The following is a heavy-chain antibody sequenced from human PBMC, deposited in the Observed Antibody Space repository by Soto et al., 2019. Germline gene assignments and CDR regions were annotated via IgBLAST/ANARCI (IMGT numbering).Heavy chain of an antibody. D-gene: IGHD2-8*01. CDR1: GFSLSTSGVG. V-gene: IGHV2-5*02. CDR3: AHRLLDVPMVSWFAP. Sequence: QITLKESGPTLVKPTQTLTLTCTFSGFSLSTSGVGVGWIRQPPGKALEWLALIYWDDDKRYSPSLKSRLTNTKDPSKNQVVLTMTNMDPVDTATYYCAHRLLDVPMVSWFAPWGQGTLVTVSS. CDR2: IYWDDDK. J-gene: IGHJ5*02.